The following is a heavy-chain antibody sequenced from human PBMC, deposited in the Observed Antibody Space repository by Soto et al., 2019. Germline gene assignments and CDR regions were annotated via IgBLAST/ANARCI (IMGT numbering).Heavy chain of an antibody. Sequence: SETLSLTCAVSGGSISSGGYSWSWIRQPPGKGLEWIGYIYHSGSTYYNPSLKSRVTISVDRSKNPFSLKLSSVTAADTAVYYCARAGSYYGSGQYNWFDPWGQGTLVTVSS. V-gene: IGHV4-30-2*01. CDR3: ARAGSYYGSGQYNWFDP. J-gene: IGHJ5*02. CDR1: GGSISSGGYS. CDR2: IYHSGST. D-gene: IGHD3-10*01.